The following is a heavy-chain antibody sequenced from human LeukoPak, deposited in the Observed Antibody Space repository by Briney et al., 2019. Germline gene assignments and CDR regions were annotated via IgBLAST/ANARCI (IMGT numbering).Heavy chain of an antibody. V-gene: IGHV4-30-2*01. CDR3: ARERGYCSSTSCYALVGYFDY. Sequence: PSETLSLTCAVSGGSISSGGYSWSWIRQPPGKGLEWIGYIYHSGSTYYNPSLKSRVTISVDRSKNQFSLKLTSVTAADTAVYYCARERGYCSSTSCYALVGYFDYWGQGTLVTVSS. CDR1: GGSISSGGYS. CDR2: IYHSGST. D-gene: IGHD2-2*01. J-gene: IGHJ4*02.